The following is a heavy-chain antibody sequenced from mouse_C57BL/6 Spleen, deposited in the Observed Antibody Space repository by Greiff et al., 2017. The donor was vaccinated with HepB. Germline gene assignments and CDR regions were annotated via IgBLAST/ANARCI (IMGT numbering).Heavy chain of an antibody. CDR2: IDPSDSET. CDR3: ARYYGSFYYFDY. D-gene: IGHD1-1*01. CDR1: GYTFTSYW. J-gene: IGHJ2*01. V-gene: IGHV1-52*01. Sequence: VQLQQPGAELVRPGSSVKLSCKASGYTFTSYWMHWVKQRPIQGLEWIGNIDPSDSETHYNQKFKDKATLTVDKSSSTAYMQLSSLTSEDSAVYYCARYYGSFYYFDYWGQGTTLTVSS.